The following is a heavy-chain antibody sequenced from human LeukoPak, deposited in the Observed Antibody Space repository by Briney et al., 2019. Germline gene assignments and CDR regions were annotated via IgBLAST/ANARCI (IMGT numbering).Heavy chain of an antibody. V-gene: IGHV3-23*01. Sequence: GGSLRLSCAASGFTFSSYAMSWVRQAPGKGLEWVSAISGSGGSTYYAYSVKGRFTISRDNSKNTLYLQMNSLRVEDTAVYYCATQPSAYYYDSSGYYYGAFDIWGQGTMVTVSS. CDR3: ATQPSAYYYDSSGYYYGAFDI. CDR1: GFTFSSYA. J-gene: IGHJ3*02. CDR2: ISGSGGST. D-gene: IGHD3-22*01.